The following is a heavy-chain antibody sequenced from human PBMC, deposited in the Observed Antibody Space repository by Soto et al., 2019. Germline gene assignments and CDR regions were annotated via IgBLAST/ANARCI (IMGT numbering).Heavy chain of an antibody. Sequence: PSETLSLTCTVSGASISGSNYFSGWFRQPPGKGLEWIGCIYYSGSTNYNPSLKSRVTISVDTPKYQFSLKLSSVTAADTAVYYCARDGGRAAAGLGVWGKGTTVTSPQ. J-gene: IGHJ6*04. D-gene: IGHD6-13*01. V-gene: IGHV4-61*01. CDR2: IYYSGST. CDR3: ARDGGRAAAGLGV. CDR1: GASISGSNYF.